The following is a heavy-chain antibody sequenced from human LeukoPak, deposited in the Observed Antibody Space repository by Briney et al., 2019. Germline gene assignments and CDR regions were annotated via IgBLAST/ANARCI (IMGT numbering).Heavy chain of an antibody. V-gene: IGHV3-30-3*01. Sequence: PGRSLRLSCAASGFTFSTYAMHWVRQAPGKGLEWVAVISNDGSQKYYPNSVQGRFTISRDNSKNTLYLQMDSLRAEDTAVYYCAKDKKSSGTFDIWGQGTMVTVSS. CDR1: GFTFSTYA. D-gene: IGHD6-25*01. CDR3: AKDKKSSGTFDI. J-gene: IGHJ3*02. CDR2: ISNDGSQK.